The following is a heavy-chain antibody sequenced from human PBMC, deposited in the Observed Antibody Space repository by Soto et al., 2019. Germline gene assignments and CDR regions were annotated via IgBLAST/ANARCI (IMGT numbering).Heavy chain of an antibody. V-gene: IGHV1-3*01. Sequence: ASVKVSFKASGYTFTSYAMHWLRQAPGQRLEWMGWINAGNGNTKYSQKFQGRVTITRDTSASTAYMELSSLKSEDTAVYYCARDGFMGYSSGSFDYWGQGTLVTVSS. D-gene: IGHD6-19*01. CDR1: GYTFTSYA. J-gene: IGHJ4*02. CDR3: ARDGFMGYSSGSFDY. CDR2: INAGNGNT.